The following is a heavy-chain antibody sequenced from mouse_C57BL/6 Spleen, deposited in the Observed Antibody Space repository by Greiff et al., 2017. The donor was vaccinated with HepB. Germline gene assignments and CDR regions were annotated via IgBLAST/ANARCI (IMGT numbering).Heavy chain of an antibody. CDR2: IHPNSGST. CDR3: ARGVYRGAMDY. Sequence: VQLQQSGAELVKPGASVKLSCKASGYTFTSYWMHWVKQRPGQGLEWIGMIHPNSGSTNYNEKFKSKATLTVDKSSSTAYMQLSSLTSEDSAVYYCARGVYRGAMDYWGQGTSVTVSS. V-gene: IGHV1-64*01. D-gene: IGHD2-1*01. J-gene: IGHJ4*01. CDR1: GYTFTSYW.